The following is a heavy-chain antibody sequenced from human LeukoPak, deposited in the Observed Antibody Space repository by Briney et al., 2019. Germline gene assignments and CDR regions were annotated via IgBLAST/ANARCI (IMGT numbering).Heavy chain of an antibody. CDR1: GYTFASLW. V-gene: IGHV5-51*01. CDR3: ARQRRSSGWPNDY. D-gene: IGHD6-19*01. J-gene: IGHJ4*02. CDR2: IYPNDSDT. Sequence: PGESLKISCKCSGYTFASLWIAWVRQMPGKGLEWVGIIYPNDSDTRYNPSFKGQVTITANTSISPANRQWSSLKASDNAMYYCARQRRSSGWPNDYWGQGTLVTVSS.